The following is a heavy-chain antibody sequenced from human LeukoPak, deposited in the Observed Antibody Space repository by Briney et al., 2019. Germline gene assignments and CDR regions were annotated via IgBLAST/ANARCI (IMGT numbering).Heavy chain of an antibody. CDR2: IEKDGSEI. D-gene: IGHD6-19*01. Sequence: PPGGSLRLSCAASGFTFSNYWMNWVRQAPGKGMEWVAIIEKDGSEILYVDSVKGRFTISRDNAKNSPYLQMNSLRAEDTAVYYCAAGAGWLIDWWGQGTLVTVSS. J-gene: IGHJ4*02. CDR3: AAGAGWLIDW. CDR1: GFTFSNYW. V-gene: IGHV3-7*01.